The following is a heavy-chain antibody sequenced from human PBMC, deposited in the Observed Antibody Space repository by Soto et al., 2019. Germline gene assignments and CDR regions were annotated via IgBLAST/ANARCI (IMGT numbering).Heavy chain of an antibody. J-gene: IGHJ4*02. D-gene: IGHD2-15*01. CDR3: ARVYCSGGSCLRSGGNFDY. CDR1: GGTFSSYA. Sequence: ASVKVSCKASGGTFSSYAISWVRQAPGQGLEWMGGIIPIFGTANYAQKFQGRVTITADKSTSTAYMELSSLGSEDTAVYYCARVYCSGGSCLRSGGNFDYWGQGTLVTVSS. V-gene: IGHV1-69*06. CDR2: IIPIFGTA.